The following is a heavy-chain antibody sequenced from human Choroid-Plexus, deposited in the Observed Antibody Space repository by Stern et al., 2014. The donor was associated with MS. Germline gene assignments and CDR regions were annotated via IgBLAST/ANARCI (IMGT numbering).Heavy chain of an antibody. Sequence: QVQLVQSGGGVVQPGRPLRLSCVASGFTLGSCAMHWVRQAPGKGLEWVAGVSYDGSNKYYADSVKGRFTISRDNSQNTLYMQMSSLRPDDTAVYYCAKDRQYLTYFFDHWGQGSLVTVSS. CDR1: GFTLGSCA. J-gene: IGHJ5*02. V-gene: IGHV3-30*18. CDR3: AKDRQYLTYFFDH. CDR2: VSYDGSNK. D-gene: IGHD2/OR15-2a*01.